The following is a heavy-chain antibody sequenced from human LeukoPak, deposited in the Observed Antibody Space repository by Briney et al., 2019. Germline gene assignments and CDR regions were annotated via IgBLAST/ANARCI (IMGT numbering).Heavy chain of an antibody. V-gene: IGHV1-8*01. CDR2: MNPNSGNT. CDR1: GYTFTSYD. D-gene: IGHD3-22*01. J-gene: IGHJ6*04. Sequence: ASVKVSCKASGYTFTSYDINWVRQATGQGLEWMGWMNPNSGNTGYAQKFQGRVTMTRNTSISTAYMELSSLRSEGTAVYYCASSPGGGYDSSGYYYPWGKGTTVTISS. CDR3: ASSPGGGYDSSGYYYP.